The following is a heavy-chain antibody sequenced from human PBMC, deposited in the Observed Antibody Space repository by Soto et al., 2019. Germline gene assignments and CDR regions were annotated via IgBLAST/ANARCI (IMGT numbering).Heavy chain of an antibody. J-gene: IGHJ4*02. CDR2: IYPGDSDT. V-gene: IGHV5-51*01. CDR3: ARRPWLSGYYDY. CDR1: GYTFTDYW. D-gene: IGHD3-22*01. Sequence: GESLKISCKGSGYTFTDYWIGWVRQLPGKGLEWMGIIYPGDSDTRYSPSFQGHVTITVDKSINTAYLQWSSLKASDTAMYYCARRPWLSGYYDYWGQGTLVTVSS.